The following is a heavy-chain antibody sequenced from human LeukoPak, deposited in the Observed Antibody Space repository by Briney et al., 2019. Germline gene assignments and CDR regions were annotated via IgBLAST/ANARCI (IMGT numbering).Heavy chain of an antibody. D-gene: IGHD2-15*01. Sequence: ASVKVSCKASGYTFTGYYMHWVRQAPGQGLEWMGWINPNSGGTNYAQKFQGRVTMTRDTSISTAYMELSRLRSDDTAMYYCARGYCSGGSCYDNWFDPWGQGTLVTVSS. CDR1: GYTFTGYY. J-gene: IGHJ5*02. CDR2: INPNSGGT. CDR3: ARGYCSGGSCYDNWFDP. V-gene: IGHV1-2*02.